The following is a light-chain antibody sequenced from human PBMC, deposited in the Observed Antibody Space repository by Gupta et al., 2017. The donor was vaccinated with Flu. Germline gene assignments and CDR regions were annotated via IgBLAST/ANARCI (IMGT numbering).Light chain of an antibody. J-gene: IGLJ1*01. Sequence: SSELTQPPSVSVSPGPPARITCSGDTLGHTYVCWYQQRPGQSPVVVIYQDDKRTAGIPERFAGSNAGNTATLTISGTQAMDEADYFWQAWDSNTEVFGTGTKVTVL. CDR2: QDD. CDR3: QAWDSNTEV. CDR1: TLGHTY. V-gene: IGLV3-1*01.